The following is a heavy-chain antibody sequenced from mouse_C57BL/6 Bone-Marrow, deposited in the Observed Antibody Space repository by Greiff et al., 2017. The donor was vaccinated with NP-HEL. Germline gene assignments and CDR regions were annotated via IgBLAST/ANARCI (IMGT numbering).Heavy chain of an antibody. CDR2: IRSKSNNYAT. V-gene: IGHV10-1*01. Sequence: QLVESGGGLVQPKGSLKLSCAASGFSFNTYAMNWVRQAPGKGLEWVARIRSKSNNYATYYADSVKDRFTISRDDSESMLYLQMNNLKTEDTAMYYCVSNWDWYFDVWGTGTTVTVSS. CDR3: VSNWDWYFDV. D-gene: IGHD4-1*02. J-gene: IGHJ1*03. CDR1: GFSFNTYA.